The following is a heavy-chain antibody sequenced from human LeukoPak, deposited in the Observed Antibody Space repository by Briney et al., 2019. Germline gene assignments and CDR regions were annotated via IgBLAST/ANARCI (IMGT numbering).Heavy chain of an antibody. CDR2: LGISGDYA. Sequence: GGSLILSCAASGFTFSSYEMNWVRQAPGKGLQWVSSLGISGDYAWYADSVKGRFTISRDNSKNTLYLQMNSLRAEDTAVYYCARDVRYFDWLGNYYYYYMDVWGKGTTVTVSS. D-gene: IGHD3-9*01. J-gene: IGHJ6*03. CDR3: ARDVRYFDWLGNYYYYYMDV. CDR1: GFTFSSYE. V-gene: IGHV3-21*01.